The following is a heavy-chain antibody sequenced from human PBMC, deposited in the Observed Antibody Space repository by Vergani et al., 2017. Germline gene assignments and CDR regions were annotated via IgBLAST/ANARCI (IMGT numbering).Heavy chain of an antibody. CDR3: AKDAYYDSSGVFDY. CDR2: ISGSGGST. Sequence: EVQLVESGGGLVQPGRSLRLSCAASGFTFDDYAMHWVRQAPGKGLEWVSGISGSGGSTYYADSVKGRFTISRDNSKNTLYLQMNSLRAEDTAVYYCAKDAYYDSSGVFDYWGQGTLVTVSS. D-gene: IGHD3-22*01. CDR1: GFTFDDYA. J-gene: IGHJ4*02. V-gene: IGHV3-23*04.